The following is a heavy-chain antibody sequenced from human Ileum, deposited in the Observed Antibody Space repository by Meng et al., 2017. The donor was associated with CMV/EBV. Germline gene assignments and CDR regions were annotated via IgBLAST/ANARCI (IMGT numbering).Heavy chain of an antibody. Sequence: QGELMAYGSGQVKPLGNLSLTCTGCGGYDNNYYWSWIRQADGKGLDWIGRFYSCDTYNYHPSIESRVTMSLDTSKNQFSLNLRSVTAADTATYYCARGPGASTREGFDYWGLGTLVTVSS. D-gene: IGHD1-26*01. CDR3: ARGPGASTREGFDY. V-gene: IGHV4-4*07. CDR1: GGYDNNYY. CDR2: FYSCDTY. J-gene: IGHJ4*02.